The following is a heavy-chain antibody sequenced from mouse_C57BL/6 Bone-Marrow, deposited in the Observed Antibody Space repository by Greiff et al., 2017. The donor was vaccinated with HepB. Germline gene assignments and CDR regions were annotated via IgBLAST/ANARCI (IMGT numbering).Heavy chain of an antibody. CDR3: ARHQGYGSRWFAY. V-gene: IGHV5-6*01. CDR2: ISSGGSYT. Sequence: DVHLVESGGDLVKPGGSLKLSCAASGFTFSSYGMSWVRQTPDKRLEWVATISSGGSYTYYPDSVKGRFTISRDNAKNTLYLQMSSLKSEDTAMYYWARHQGYGSRWFAYWGQGTLVTVSA. D-gene: IGHD1-1*01. CDR1: GFTFSSYG. J-gene: IGHJ3*01.